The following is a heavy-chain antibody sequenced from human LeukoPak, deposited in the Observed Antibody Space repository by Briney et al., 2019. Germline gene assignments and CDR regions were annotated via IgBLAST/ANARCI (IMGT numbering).Heavy chain of an antibody. D-gene: IGHD5-12*01. CDR1: GFTF. CDR3: AKDRQYSGYDCSTDY. V-gene: IGHV3-23*01. CDR2: ISGSGGST. J-gene: IGHJ4*02. Sequence: PGGSLRLSCAASGFTFMNWVRQAPGKGLEWVSAISGSGGSTYNADSMKGRFTISRDNSKNTLYLQMNSLRAEDTAVYYCAKDRQYSGYDCSTDYWGQGTLVTVSS.